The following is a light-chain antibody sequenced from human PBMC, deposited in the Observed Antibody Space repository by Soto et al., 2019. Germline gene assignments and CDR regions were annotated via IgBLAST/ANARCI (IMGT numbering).Light chain of an antibody. J-gene: IGKJ1*01. V-gene: IGKV3-20*01. CDR3: QQYNDWPPT. Sequence: EIVLTQSPGTLSLSPGERATLSCRASQSVSSNSLAWYQQKPGQAPRLLIYGASSRATGIPDRFSGSGSGTDFTLTISRLEPEDFAVYYCQQYNDWPPTFGQGTKVDIK. CDR2: GAS. CDR1: QSVSSNS.